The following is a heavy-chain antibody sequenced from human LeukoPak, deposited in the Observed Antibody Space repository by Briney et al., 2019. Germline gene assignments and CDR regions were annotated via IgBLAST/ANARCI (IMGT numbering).Heavy chain of an antibody. CDR2: ISYDGSNK. J-gene: IGHJ1*01. V-gene: IGHV3-30*03. Sequence: QPGRSLRLSCAASGFTFSSYGMHWVRQAPGKGLEWVAVISYDGSNKYYADSVKGRFTISRDNSKNTLYLQMNSLRAEDTAVYYCASTYYYDSSGYYYGATRAEYFQHWGQGTLVTVSS. D-gene: IGHD3-22*01. CDR3: ASTYYYDSSGYYYGATRAEYFQH. CDR1: GFTFSSYG.